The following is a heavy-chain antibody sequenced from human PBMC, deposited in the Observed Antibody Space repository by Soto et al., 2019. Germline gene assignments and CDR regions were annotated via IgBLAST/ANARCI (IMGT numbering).Heavy chain of an antibody. D-gene: IGHD2-8*01. CDR2: IKSDAYGGAI. CDR3: TTTKGRIEAPTNDF. CDR1: GFTFSNAW. J-gene: IGHJ4*02. Sequence: EVQLVESGGGLVKPGGSLRLSCAGSGFTFSNAWMSWVRRAPGKGLEWVGRIKSDAYGGAIDYAAPVKGRFTISRDDSKNTLFLQMTNLTAEDTAVYSCTTTKGRIEAPTNDFWGQGTPVIVSS. V-gene: IGHV3-15*01.